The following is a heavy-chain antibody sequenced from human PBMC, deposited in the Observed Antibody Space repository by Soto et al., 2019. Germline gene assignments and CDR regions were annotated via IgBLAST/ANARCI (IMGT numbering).Heavy chain of an antibody. Sequence: SVKVSCKASGGTFSSYAISWVRQAPGQGLEWMGGIIPICGTANYAQKFQGRVTITADESTSTAYMELSSLRSEDTAVYYCASTHYCSSTSCYAGSVYWGQGTLVTVSS. D-gene: IGHD2-2*01. J-gene: IGHJ4*02. CDR3: ASTHYCSSTSCYAGSVY. V-gene: IGHV1-69*13. CDR1: GGTFSSYA. CDR2: IIPICGTA.